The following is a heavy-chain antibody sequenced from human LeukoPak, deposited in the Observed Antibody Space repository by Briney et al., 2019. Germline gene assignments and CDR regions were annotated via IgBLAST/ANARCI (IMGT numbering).Heavy chain of an antibody. CDR1: GFGFNTYS. CDR3: VSDVHFSFDS. CDR2: MRSNDNTI. V-gene: IGHV3-48*01. Sequence: PGRSLRLSRAASGFGFNTYSMNWVRQGPGKGLEGVSYMRSNDNTIYYADSVRGRVTISSDNAQNSLHLQMNSLIAEDTPLYYCVSDVHFSFDSWGQGTLVTVSP. J-gene: IGHJ4*02.